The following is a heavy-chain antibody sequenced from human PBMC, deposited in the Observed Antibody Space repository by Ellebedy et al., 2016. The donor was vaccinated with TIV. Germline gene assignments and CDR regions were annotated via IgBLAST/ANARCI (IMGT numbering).Heavy chain of an antibody. Sequence: PGGSLRLSCIASGFAFSSCGIHWVRQAPGKWLVGFSHINSDGSSTTYADSLKGRFTISRDNAKDTVYLQMNSLRAEDTAVYYCGRDDRYGLDVWGQGATVIVSS. CDR2: INSDGSST. CDR3: GRDDRYGLDV. CDR1: GFAFSSCG. V-gene: IGHV3-74*01. J-gene: IGHJ6*02.